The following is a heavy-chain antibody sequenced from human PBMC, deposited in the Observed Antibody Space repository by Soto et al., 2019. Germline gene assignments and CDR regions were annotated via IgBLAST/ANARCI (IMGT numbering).Heavy chain of an antibody. Sequence: PGGSLRLSCAVSGFTFSSYGMHWVRQAPGKGLEWVAVIWYDGSNKYYADSVKGRFTISRDNSKNTLYLQMNSLRAEDTAVYYCGTSPYPIDPQDDAFDIWGQGTMVTVSS. CDR3: GTSPYPIDPQDDAFDI. CDR1: GFTFSSYG. D-gene: IGHD2-2*01. J-gene: IGHJ3*02. V-gene: IGHV3-33*01. CDR2: IWYDGSNK.